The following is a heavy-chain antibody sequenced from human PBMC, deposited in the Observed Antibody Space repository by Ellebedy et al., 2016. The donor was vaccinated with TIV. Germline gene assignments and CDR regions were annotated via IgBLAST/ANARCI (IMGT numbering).Heavy chain of an antibody. CDR1: GFTFTSSA. J-gene: IGHJ3*02. CDR2: IVVGSGNT. CDR3: AQGDYYDSRGYYHDAFDI. Sequence: AASVKVSCKASGFTFTSSAIQWVRQARGQPLEWIGRIVVGSGNTNYAQKFQERVTLTRDMSISAAYMELSSLRSEDTAVYYCAQGDYYDSRGYYHDAFDIWGQGTLVTVSS. D-gene: IGHD3-22*01. V-gene: IGHV1-58*02.